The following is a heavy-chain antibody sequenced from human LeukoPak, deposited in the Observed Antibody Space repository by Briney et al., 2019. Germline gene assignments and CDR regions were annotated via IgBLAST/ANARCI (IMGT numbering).Heavy chain of an antibody. D-gene: IGHD1-26*01. Sequence: ASVKVSCKASGHTFTSYGITWVRQAPGQGLEWMGWISGYNGNTKYAQKLQGRVTMTTDTSTSTAYMELRSLRFDDTAVYYCARNGSWELPDYWGQGTLVTVSS. CDR2: ISGYNGNT. J-gene: IGHJ4*02. CDR1: GHTFTSYG. CDR3: ARNGSWELPDY. V-gene: IGHV1-18*01.